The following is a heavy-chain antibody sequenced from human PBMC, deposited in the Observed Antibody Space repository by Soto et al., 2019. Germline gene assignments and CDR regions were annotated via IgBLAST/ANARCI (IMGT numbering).Heavy chain of an antibody. CDR3: ASRKGFGEFTS. J-gene: IGHJ5*02. CDR2: IYYSGST. V-gene: IGHV4-59*01. Sequence: QVQLQESGPGLVKPSETLSLTCTVSGGSISSYYWSWIRQPPGKGLEWIAYIYYSGSTNYNPSLKSRVTISVDTSKNQFSLKLSSVTAADTAVYYCASRKGFGEFTSWGQGTLVTVSS. CDR1: GGSISSYY. D-gene: IGHD3-10*01.